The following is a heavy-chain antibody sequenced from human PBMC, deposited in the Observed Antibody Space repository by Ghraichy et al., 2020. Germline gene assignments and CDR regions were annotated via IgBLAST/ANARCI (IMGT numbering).Heavy chain of an antibody. Sequence: RGSLRLSCAASGFTFSSHAMHWVRQPPGKGLEWVAAIGGGGSQTFYADSVRGRFTISRDNSKDTLYVHMNNLRAEDTAVYYCTSRGISVRDQWGSLDYWGQGTLVTVSS. CDR1: GFTFSSHA. V-gene: IGHV3-23*01. D-gene: IGHD1-26*01. J-gene: IGHJ4*02. CDR3: TSRGISVRDQWGSLDY. CDR2: IGGGGSQT.